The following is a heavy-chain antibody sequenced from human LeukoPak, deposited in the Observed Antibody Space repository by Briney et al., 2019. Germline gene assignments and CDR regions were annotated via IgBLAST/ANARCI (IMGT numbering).Heavy chain of an antibody. J-gene: IGHJ4*02. Sequence: GGSLRLPCAASGFTFSSYAMHWVRQAPGKGLEWVAVISYDGSNEYYADSVKGRFTISRDNSKNTLYLQMNSLRAEDTAVYYCARDRFRGGRITIFGVVDYWGQGTLVTVSS. V-gene: IGHV3-30-3*01. CDR2: ISYDGSNE. CDR3: ARDRFRGGRITIFGVVDY. CDR1: GFTFSSYA. D-gene: IGHD3-3*01.